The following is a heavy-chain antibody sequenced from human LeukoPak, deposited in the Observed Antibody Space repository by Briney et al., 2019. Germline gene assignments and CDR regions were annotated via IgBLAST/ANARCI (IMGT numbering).Heavy chain of an antibody. CDR1: GYTLTELS. CDR3: ATRGYSSGWYYFDY. J-gene: IGHJ4*02. Sequence: ASVKVSCKVSGYTLTELSMHWVRQAPGKGLEWMGGFDPEDGETIYAQKFQGRVTMTEDTSTDTAYMELSSLRPEDTAVYYCATRGYSSGWYYFDYWGQGTLVTVSS. V-gene: IGHV1-24*01. D-gene: IGHD6-19*01. CDR2: FDPEDGET.